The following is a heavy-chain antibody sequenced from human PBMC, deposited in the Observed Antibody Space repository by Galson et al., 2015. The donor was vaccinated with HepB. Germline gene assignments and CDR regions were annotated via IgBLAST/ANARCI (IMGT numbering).Heavy chain of an antibody. Sequence: SLRLSCAASGFTFSSHWMHWVRQAPGKGLVWVSRVNNDGTSTSYADPVKGRFTISRDNAKNTLYLQMNSLRAEDTAVYYCARDFDYWGQGALVTVSS. CDR2: VNNDGTST. J-gene: IGHJ4*02. CDR1: GFTFSSHW. V-gene: IGHV3-74*01. CDR3: ARDFDY.